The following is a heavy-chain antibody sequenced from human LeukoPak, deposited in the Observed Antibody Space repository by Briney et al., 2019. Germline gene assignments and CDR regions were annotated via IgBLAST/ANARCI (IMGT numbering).Heavy chain of an antibody. J-gene: IGHJ4*02. CDR3: ASPDFLSGSYINY. Sequence: ASVKVSCKASGYTFTGYYMHWVRQAPGQGLEWMGWINPNSGGTNYAQKFQGRVTMTRDTSISTAYMELSRLRSDDTAVYYCASPDFLSGSYINYWGQGTLVTVSS. CDR2: INPNSGGT. D-gene: IGHD1-26*01. V-gene: IGHV1-2*02. CDR1: GYTFTGYY.